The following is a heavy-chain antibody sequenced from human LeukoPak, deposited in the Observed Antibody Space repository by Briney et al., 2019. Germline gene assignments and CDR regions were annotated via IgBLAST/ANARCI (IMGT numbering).Heavy chain of an antibody. CDR3: ALAVAGRHETGDDAFDI. V-gene: IGHV4-61*02. CDR1: GGSISSGSYY. CDR2: IYTSGST. Sequence: SETLSLTCTVSGGSISSGSYYWSWIRQPAGKGLEWIGRIYTSGSTNYNPSLKSRVTISVDTSKSQFSLKLSSVTAADTAVYYCALAVAGRHETGDDAFDIWGQGTMVTVSS. D-gene: IGHD6-19*01. J-gene: IGHJ3*02.